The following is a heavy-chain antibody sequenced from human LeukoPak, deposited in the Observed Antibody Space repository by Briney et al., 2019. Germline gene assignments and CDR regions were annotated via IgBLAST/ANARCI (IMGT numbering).Heavy chain of an antibody. CDR2: ISSSSSTI. Sequence: GGSLRLSCAASGFTFSSYSMNWVRQAPGKGLEWVSYISSSSSTIYYADSVKGRFTISGDNARDSLFLQMNSLRAEDTAVYYCARDTVRGFDYWGQGTLVTVSS. V-gene: IGHV3-48*04. J-gene: IGHJ4*02. CDR1: GFTFSSYS. CDR3: ARDTVRGFDY. D-gene: IGHD3-10*01.